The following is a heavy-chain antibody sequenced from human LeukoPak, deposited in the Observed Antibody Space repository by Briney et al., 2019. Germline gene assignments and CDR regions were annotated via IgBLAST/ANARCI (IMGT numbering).Heavy chain of an antibody. J-gene: IGHJ4*02. V-gene: IGHV4-34*01. D-gene: IGHD2-15*01. CDR2: INHSGST. CDR1: GGSFSGYY. Sequence: SETLSLTCAVYGGSFSGYYWSWIRQPPGRGLEWIGEINHSGSTNYNPSLKSRVTISVDTSKNQFSLKLSSVTAADTAVYYCARGRRVVVAATIYIEYFDYWGQGTLVTVSS. CDR3: ARGRRVVVAATIYIEYFDY.